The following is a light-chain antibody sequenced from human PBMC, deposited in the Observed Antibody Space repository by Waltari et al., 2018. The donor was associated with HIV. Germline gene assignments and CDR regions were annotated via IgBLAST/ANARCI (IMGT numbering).Light chain of an antibody. CDR2: DVS. V-gene: IGLV2-14*03. CDR3: SSFTGSSTLVV. Sequence: QSALTQPASVSGSPGQSITIPCTGSNSDVGGYNYVSWYQHHPGEAPKLLIFDVSNRPSGGSSRFSGSKSGNTATLTISGLQADDEAIYYCSSFTGSSTLVVFGGGTRLTVL. CDR1: NSDVGGYNY. J-gene: IGLJ2*01.